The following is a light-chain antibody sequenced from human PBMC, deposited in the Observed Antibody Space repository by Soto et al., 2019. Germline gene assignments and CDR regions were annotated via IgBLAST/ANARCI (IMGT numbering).Light chain of an antibody. J-gene: IGKJ4*01. CDR2: ATS. CDR3: QESYTTYAAI. V-gene: IGKV1-39*01. Sequence: DIQMTQSPSSLSASLGDRVTLTCRASENIDNYLNWYQQKQGEAPKLLIYATSTLQSGVPSRFSGSGSGTEFTLTISSLQAEDFATYFCQESYTTYAAIFGGGTKVDIK. CDR1: ENIDNY.